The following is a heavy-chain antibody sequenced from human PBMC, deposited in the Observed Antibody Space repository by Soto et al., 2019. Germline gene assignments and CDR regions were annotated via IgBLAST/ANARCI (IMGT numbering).Heavy chain of an antibody. D-gene: IGHD2-15*01. CDR2: IYYSVRT. J-gene: IGHJ5*02. CDR3: ARDRVDCSGGSCYSLGWFAP. CDR1: GGSISSYY. Sequence: QVQLQESGPGLVKPSETLSLTCTVSGGSISSYYWCWIRQPPGKGLERIGYIYYSVRTNYHPSLKGLVPISVDTTKTQFSLKLSSVTAADTAVYYCARDRVDCSGGSCYSLGWFAPWGQGTLVTVSS. V-gene: IGHV4-59*01.